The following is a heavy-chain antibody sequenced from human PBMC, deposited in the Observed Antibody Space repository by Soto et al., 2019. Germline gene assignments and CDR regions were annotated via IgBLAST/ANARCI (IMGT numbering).Heavy chain of an antibody. J-gene: IGHJ3*02. CDR2: IKSKTHGETT. CDR1: GFTSRFTFTNAY. V-gene: IGHV3-15*01. D-gene: IGHD1-1*01. Sequence: GGSLRLSCVGSGFTSRFTFTNAYMTWVRQAPGKGLEWVGRIKSKTHGETTDYGAPVKGRFTISRDDSRNTLFLQMNSLGTEDTGVYYCTASRDNWNDGNAFDIWGQGTMVTVSS. CDR3: TASRDNWNDGNAFDI.